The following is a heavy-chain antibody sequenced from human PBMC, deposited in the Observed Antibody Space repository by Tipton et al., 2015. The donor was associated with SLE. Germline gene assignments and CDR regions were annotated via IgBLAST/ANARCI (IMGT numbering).Heavy chain of an antibody. Sequence: TLSLTCAVYGGSFSGYYWSWIRQPPGKGLEWIGEINHSGSTNYNPPLTSRVTISVDTSKNQFSLKLSSVTAADTAVYYCARGEEWFDYWGQGTLVTVSS. CDR1: GGSFSGYY. D-gene: IGHD3-3*01. V-gene: IGHV4-34*01. CDR3: ARGEEWFDY. CDR2: INHSGST. J-gene: IGHJ4*02.